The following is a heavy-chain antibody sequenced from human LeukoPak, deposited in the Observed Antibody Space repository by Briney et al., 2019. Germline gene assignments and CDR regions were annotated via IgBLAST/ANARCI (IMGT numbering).Heavy chain of an antibody. CDR1: GFTFSSYA. Sequence: GGSLRLSCAASGFTFSSYAMQWVRQAPGKGLEYVSAISSNGGSTYYANSVKGRFTISRDNSKNTLYLQMGSLRAEDMAVYYCARVPHPLVYGDYVDYWGQGTLVTVSS. V-gene: IGHV3-64*01. D-gene: IGHD4-17*01. CDR3: ARVPHPLVYGDYVDY. J-gene: IGHJ4*02. CDR2: ISSNGGST.